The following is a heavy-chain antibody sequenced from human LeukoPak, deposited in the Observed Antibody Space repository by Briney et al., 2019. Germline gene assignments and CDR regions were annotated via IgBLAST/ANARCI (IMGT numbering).Heavy chain of an antibody. CDR1: GGSFSGYY. CDR3: ARDRSPVGANTPIDY. CDR2: INHSGST. V-gene: IGHV4-34*01. Sequence: PSETLSLTCAVYGGSFSGYYWSWIRQPPGKGLEWIGEINHSGSTNYNPSLKSRVTISVDTSKNQFSLKLSSVTAADTAVYYCARDRSPVGANTPIDYWGQGTLVTVSS. D-gene: IGHD1-26*01. J-gene: IGHJ4*02.